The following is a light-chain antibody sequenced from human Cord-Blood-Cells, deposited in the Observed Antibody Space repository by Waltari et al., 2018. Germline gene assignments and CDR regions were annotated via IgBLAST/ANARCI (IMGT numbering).Light chain of an antibody. V-gene: IGKV3-15*01. J-gene: IGKJ4*01. CDR2: GAS. CDR1: QSVRSN. CDR3: KQYNNLPLT. Sequence: IVLTQSSATLSVSPWERATLPCSANQSVRSNLAWYQQKPGQAPRLLIYGASTRATGIPARFSGSGSGTEFTLTISRLQSEDVAVYYCKQYNNLPLTFGGGTKVEIK.